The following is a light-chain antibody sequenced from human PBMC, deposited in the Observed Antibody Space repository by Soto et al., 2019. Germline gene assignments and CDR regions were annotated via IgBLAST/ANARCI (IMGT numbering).Light chain of an antibody. J-gene: IGKJ3*01. Sequence: EIVLTQSPGTLSLSPGERATLSCRASQSVSSSYLAWYQQKPGQAPRLLIYGASSRATGIPDRFSGSGSGTGFTFTNSRLEPEDFALYYCRRYGSSPRGFTFGPGTEVEIK. CDR1: QSVSSSY. CDR2: GAS. V-gene: IGKV3-20*01. CDR3: RRYGSSPRGFT.